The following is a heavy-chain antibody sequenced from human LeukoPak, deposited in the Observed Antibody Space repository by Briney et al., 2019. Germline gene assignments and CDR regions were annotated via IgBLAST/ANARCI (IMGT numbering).Heavy chain of an antibody. J-gene: IGHJ4*02. CDR2: IAADDAS. V-gene: IGHV3-23*01. CDR1: DSSFRSHD. Sequence: GGSLRLSCAASDSSFRSHDMSWVRQTSEKGLEWVSSIAADDASFYADSVRGRFTISRDKSQNILYLQMKSLRADDTAIYYCAKGPNFYSWRALDYWGQGSLVTVSS. CDR3: AKGPNFYSWRALDY. D-gene: IGHD3-3*01.